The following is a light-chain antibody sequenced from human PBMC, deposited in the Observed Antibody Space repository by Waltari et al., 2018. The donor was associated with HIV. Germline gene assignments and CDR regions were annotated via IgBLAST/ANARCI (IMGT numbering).Light chain of an antibody. CDR1: HGISSW. Sequence: DIQMTQSPSSVSPSVGDRVTITCRAIHGISSWLAWYQQKPGKATKFRIYGASRVERGVPSRFSGSGYGTDFTLTISSLQTEDFATYYCKKANSVPLTFG. V-gene: IGKV1-12*01. CDR2: GAS. J-gene: IGKJ4*02. CDR3: KKANSVPLT.